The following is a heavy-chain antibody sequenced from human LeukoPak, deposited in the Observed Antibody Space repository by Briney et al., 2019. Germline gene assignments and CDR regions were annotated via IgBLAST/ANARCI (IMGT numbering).Heavy chain of an antibody. CDR3: ARPSHVSSTRYYYYGMDV. V-gene: IGHV3-66*01. J-gene: IGHJ6*02. Sequence: PGGSLRLSCAASGFTVSSNYMSWVRQAPGKGLEWVSVIYSGGSTYYADSVKGRFTISRDNSKNTLYLQVNSLRAEDTAVYYCARPSHVSSTRYYYYGMDVWGQGTTVTVSS. D-gene: IGHD6-6*01. CDR1: GFTVSSNY. CDR2: IYSGGST.